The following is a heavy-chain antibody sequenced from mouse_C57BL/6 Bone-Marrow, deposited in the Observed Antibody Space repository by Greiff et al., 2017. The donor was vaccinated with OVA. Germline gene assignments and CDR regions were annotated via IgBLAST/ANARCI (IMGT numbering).Heavy chain of an antibody. CDR1: GYSFTDSN. Sequence: EVQLQQSGPELVKPGASVKISCKASGYSFTDSNMNWVKQSYGKSLEWIGVINPNYGTTSYNQKFKGKATLTVDQSSSTAYMQLNSLTSEDSAVYYCAFYYGSSYRYFDVWGTGTTVTVSS. CDR3: AFYYGSSYRYFDV. D-gene: IGHD1-1*01. V-gene: IGHV1-39*01. J-gene: IGHJ1*03. CDR2: INPNYGTT.